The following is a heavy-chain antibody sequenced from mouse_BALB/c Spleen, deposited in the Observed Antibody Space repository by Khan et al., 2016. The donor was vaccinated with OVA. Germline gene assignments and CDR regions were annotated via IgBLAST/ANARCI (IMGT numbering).Heavy chain of an antibody. V-gene: IGHV2-9*02. CDR1: GFSFTSYG. J-gene: IGHJ2*01. Sequence: QVQLKESGPGLVAPSQSLSITCTVSGFSFTSYGVYWVRQPPGKGLEWLGVIWADGSTNYNSALMSRLIISKDNSKSQVVLKMNSVQTDDTAMYYCARLEDKWGQGTTLTVSS. CDR3: ARLEDK. CDR2: IWADGST.